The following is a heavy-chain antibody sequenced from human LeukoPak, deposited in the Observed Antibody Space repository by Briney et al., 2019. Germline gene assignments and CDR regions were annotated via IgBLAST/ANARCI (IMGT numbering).Heavy chain of an antibody. J-gene: IGHJ4*02. CDR1: GFTFSSYA. Sequence: PGGSLRLSCAASGFTFSSYAMHWVRQAPGEGLEWVAVISYDGNNKYYADSVKGRFTISRDNSKNTLYLQMNSLRAEDTAVYYCAKDRRDGYNKFYYFDYWGQGTLVTVSS. D-gene: IGHD5-24*01. CDR3: AKDRRDGYNKFYYFDY. CDR2: ISYDGNNK. V-gene: IGHV3-30*04.